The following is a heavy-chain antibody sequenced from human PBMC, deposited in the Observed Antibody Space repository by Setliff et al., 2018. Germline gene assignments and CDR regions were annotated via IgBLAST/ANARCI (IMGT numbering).Heavy chain of an antibody. CDR3: ARAAARAEYSDTSAYLPFDF. V-gene: IGHV4-38-2*02. CDR1: GYPISRGFY. Sequence: SETLSLTCTVSGYPISRGFYWGWIRQSPGKGLEWIGSVYHSGSSYQNPSLRSRIAVSVDTSKNQFSLRLNSVTAADTAGYFCARAAARAEYSDTSAYLPFDFWGLGTLVTVSS. D-gene: IGHD3-16*01. CDR2: VYHSGSS. J-gene: IGHJ4*02.